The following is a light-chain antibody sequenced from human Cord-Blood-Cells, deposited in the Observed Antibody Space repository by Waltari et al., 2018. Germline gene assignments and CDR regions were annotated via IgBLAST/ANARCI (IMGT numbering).Light chain of an antibody. Sequence: QSALTQPASVSGSPGQSITIPCTGPSSDVGSYNLVSCYQQHPGKAPKLMIYEGSKRPSGVSNRFSGSKSGNTASLTISGLQAEDEADYYCCSYAGSVFGTGTKVTVL. V-gene: IGLV2-23*01. CDR3: CSYAGSV. CDR2: EGS. CDR1: SSDVGSYNL. J-gene: IGLJ1*01.